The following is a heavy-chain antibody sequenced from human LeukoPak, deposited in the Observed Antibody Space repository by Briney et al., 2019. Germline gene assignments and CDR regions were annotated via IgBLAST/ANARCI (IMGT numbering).Heavy chain of an antibody. J-gene: IGHJ5*02. Sequence: PGGSLRLSCAASGFTFSSYEMNWVRQAPGKGLEWVSYISTSGSIFYYADSVKGRFTISRDNAKNSLYLQMNSLRAEDTAVYYCARGAEYDGSGSYYDGNWFDPWGQGTLVTVSS. D-gene: IGHD3-10*01. CDR3: ARGAEYDGSGSYYDGNWFDP. V-gene: IGHV3-48*03. CDR1: GFTFSSYE. CDR2: ISTSGSIF.